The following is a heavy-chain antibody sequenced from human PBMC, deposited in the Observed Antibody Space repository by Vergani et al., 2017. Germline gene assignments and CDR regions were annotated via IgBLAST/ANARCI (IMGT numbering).Heavy chain of an antibody. CDR1: GGSISSGSYY. D-gene: IGHD6-19*01. CDR2: IYTSGST. V-gene: IGHV4-61*02. CDR3: ARGAVAGTEVDP. J-gene: IGHJ5*02. Sequence: QVQLQESGPGLVKPSQTLSLTCTVSGGSISSGSYYWSWIRQPAGKGLEWIGRIYTSGSTNYNPSLKSRVTISVDTSKNQFSLKLSSVTAADTAVYYCARGAVAGTEVDPWGQGTLVTVSS.